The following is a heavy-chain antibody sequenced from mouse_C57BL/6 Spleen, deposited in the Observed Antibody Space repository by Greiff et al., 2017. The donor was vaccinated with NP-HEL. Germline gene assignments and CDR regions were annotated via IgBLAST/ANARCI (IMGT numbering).Heavy chain of an antibody. CDR3: ARGYYGSSYDWYFDV. CDR2: IDPNSGGT. V-gene: IGHV1-72*01. CDR1: GYTFTSYW. Sequence: VQLQQPGAELVKPGASVKLSCKASGYTFTSYWMHWVKQRPGRGLEWIGRIDPNSGGTKYTEKFKSKATLTVDKPSSTAYMQLSSLTSEDSAVYYCARGYYGSSYDWYFDVWGTGTTVTVSS. J-gene: IGHJ1*03. D-gene: IGHD1-1*01.